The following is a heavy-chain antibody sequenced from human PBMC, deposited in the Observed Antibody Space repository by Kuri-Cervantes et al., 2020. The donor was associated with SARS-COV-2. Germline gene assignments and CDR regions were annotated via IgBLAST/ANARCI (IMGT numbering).Heavy chain of an antibody. CDR2: INHSGST. V-gene: IGHV4-34*01. CDR1: GGSLSGSY. CDR3: AGQWGIAVAGGNAFDI. D-gene: IGHD6-19*01. Sequence: SETLSLTCAIYGGSLSGSYWSWIRQPPGKGLEWIGEINHSGSTYYNPSLKSRVTISVDTSKNQFSLKLSSVTAADTAVYYCAGQWGIAVAGGNAFDIWGQGTMVTVSS. J-gene: IGHJ3*02.